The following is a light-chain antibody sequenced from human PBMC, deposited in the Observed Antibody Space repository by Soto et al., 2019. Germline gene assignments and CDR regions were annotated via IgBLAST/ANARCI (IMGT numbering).Light chain of an antibody. V-gene: IGKV3-15*01. CDR2: GAS. J-gene: IGKJ1*01. Sequence: EIVMTQSPATLSVSPGERATLSCRASQSVSSNLAWYQQKPGQAPRLLIYGASTRATGIPARFSGSESGTEFTLTISSLQSEDFAVYYCQQYGSSGKFGQGTKVDIK. CDR1: QSVSSN. CDR3: QQYGSSGK.